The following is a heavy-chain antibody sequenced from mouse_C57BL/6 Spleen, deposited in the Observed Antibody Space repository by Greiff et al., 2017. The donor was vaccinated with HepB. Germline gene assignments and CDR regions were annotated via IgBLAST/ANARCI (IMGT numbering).Heavy chain of an antibody. D-gene: IGHD3-2*02. V-gene: IGHV1-55*01. J-gene: IGHJ3*01. CDR3: AREGGQRRLRAWFAY. CDR1: GYTFTSYW. Sequence: QVQLKQPGAELVKPGASVKMSCKASGYTFTSYWITWVKQRPGQGLEWIGDIYPGSGSTNYNEKFKSKATLTVDTSSSTAYMQLSSLTSGDSAVYYCAREGGQRRLRAWFAYWGQGTLVTVSA. CDR2: IYPGSGST.